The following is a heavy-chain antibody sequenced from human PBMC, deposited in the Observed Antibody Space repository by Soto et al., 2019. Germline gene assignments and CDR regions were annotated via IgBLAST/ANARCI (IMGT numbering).Heavy chain of an antibody. D-gene: IGHD1-26*01. CDR3: ARWGERRELPFYWFDP. J-gene: IGHJ5*02. Sequence: QVQLVQSGAEVKKPGASVKVSCKASGYTFTSYGISWVRQAPGQGLEWMGWIIPIFGTANYAQKFQGRVTITADESTSTAYMELSSLRSEDTAVYYCARWGERRELPFYWFDPWGQGTLVTVSS. V-gene: IGHV1-69*13. CDR2: IIPIFGTA. CDR1: GYTFTSYG.